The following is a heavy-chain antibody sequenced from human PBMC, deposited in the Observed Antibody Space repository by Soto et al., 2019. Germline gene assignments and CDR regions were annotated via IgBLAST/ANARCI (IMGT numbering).Heavy chain of an antibody. J-gene: IGHJ5*02. CDR3: TRDRDCTSTSCLSNWFNP. CDR2: FTPNSGGI. Sequence: ASVKVSCKASGYTFTGYYMHWVRPAPGQGLEWMGWFTPNSGGINYAQKFQGRVTMTRDTSISTAYMELSRLRSDDTALYYCTRDRDCTSTSCLSNWFNPWCQGNLVTVSA. CDR1: GYTFTGYY. V-gene: IGHV1-2*02. D-gene: IGHD2-2*01.